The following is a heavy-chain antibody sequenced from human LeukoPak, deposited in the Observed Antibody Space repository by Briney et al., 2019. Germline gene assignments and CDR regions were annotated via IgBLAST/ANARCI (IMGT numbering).Heavy chain of an antibody. Sequence: PSETLSLTCTVSGGSISGYYWSWIRQPPGKRLEWIGYIYYSGGTNYNPSLKSRITISINTSKNQFSLKLNSVTAADTAVYYCARLRNRYDTSSYYPFDYWGQGTLVTVSS. CDR2: IYYSGGT. V-gene: IGHV4-59*08. CDR1: GGSISGYY. CDR3: ARLRNRYDTSSYYPFDY. J-gene: IGHJ4*02. D-gene: IGHD3-22*01.